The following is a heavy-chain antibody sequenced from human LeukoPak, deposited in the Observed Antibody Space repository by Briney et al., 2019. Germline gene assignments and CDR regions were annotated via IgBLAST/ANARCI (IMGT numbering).Heavy chain of an antibody. CDR1: GGSISSYY. V-gene: IGHV4-4*07. J-gene: IGHJ4*02. CDR2: IYASGST. Sequence: SETLSLTCTVSGGSISSYYWSWIRQPAGKGLEWIGRIYASGSTNYNPSLKSRVTMSVDTSKNQFSLKLSSVTAADTAVYYCARARYCSSTSCYGGFDYWGQGTLVTVSS. CDR3: ARARYCSSTSCYGGFDY. D-gene: IGHD2-2*01.